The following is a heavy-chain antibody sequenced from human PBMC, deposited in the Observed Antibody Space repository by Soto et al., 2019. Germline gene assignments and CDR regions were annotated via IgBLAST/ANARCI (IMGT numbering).Heavy chain of an antibody. CDR1: GYTFTSYA. D-gene: IGHD4-17*01. Sequence: ASVNVSCKASGYTFTSYAMHWVRQAPGQRLEWMGWINAGNGNTKYSQKFQGRVTITRDTSASTAYMELSSLRSEDTAVYYCASSVPDYGLDYWGQGTLVTVSS. J-gene: IGHJ4*02. CDR2: INAGNGNT. CDR3: ASSVPDYGLDY. V-gene: IGHV1-3*01.